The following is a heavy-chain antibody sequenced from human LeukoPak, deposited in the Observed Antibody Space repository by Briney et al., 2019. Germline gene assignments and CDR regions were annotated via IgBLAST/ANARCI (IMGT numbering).Heavy chain of an antibody. CDR1: GFTFSSYS. CDR3: AREPSVTMVRGVPWYFDL. J-gene: IGHJ2*01. V-gene: IGHV3-21*01. D-gene: IGHD3-10*01. CDR2: ISSSSSYI. Sequence: PGGSLRLSCAASGFTFSSYSMNWVRQAPGKGLEWVSSISSSSSYIYYADSVKGRFTISRDNAKNSLYLQMNSLRAEDTAVYYCAREPSVTMVRGVPWYFDLWGRGTLVTVSS.